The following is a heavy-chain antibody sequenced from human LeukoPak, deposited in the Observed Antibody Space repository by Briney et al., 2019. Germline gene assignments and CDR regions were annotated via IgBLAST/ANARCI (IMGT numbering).Heavy chain of an antibody. CDR3: ARDSPSGGYGDY. Sequence: SETLSLTCTVSGDSISSYYWSWIRQPPGKGLEWIGYIYNSGSTKYNPSLKSRVTISVDTSKNQFSLKLNSVTAADTAVYYCARDSPSGGYGDYWGQGTLVTVSS. D-gene: IGHD1-1*01. CDR2: IYNSGST. V-gene: IGHV4-59*01. J-gene: IGHJ4*02. CDR1: GDSISSYY.